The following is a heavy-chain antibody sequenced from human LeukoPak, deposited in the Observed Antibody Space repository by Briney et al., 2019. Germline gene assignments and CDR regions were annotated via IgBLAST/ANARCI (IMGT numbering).Heavy chain of an antibody. CDR1: GFTFNGYY. V-gene: IGHV1-2*06. D-gene: IGHD6-19*01. Sequence: GASVKVSCKASGFTFNGYYMHWVRQAPGQGLEWMGRINPNSGGTNYAQKFQGRVTMTRDTSISTAYMELSRLRSDDTAVYYCARLSSSGWSSCFDYWGQGTLVTVSS. CDR2: INPNSGGT. CDR3: ARLSSSGWSSCFDY. J-gene: IGHJ4*02.